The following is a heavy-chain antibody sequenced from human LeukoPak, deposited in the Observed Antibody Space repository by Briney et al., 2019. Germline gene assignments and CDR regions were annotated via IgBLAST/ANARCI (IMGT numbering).Heavy chain of an antibody. D-gene: IGHD6-13*01. Sequence: PSETLSLTCAVSGGSISSGSYYWSWIRQPAGKGLEWIGRIYTSGSTNYNPSLKSRVTISVDTSKNQFSLKLSSVTAADTAVYYCARIPRAAAGPYWGQGTLVTVS. CDR3: ARIPRAAAGPY. CDR1: GGSISSGSYY. V-gene: IGHV4-61*02. J-gene: IGHJ4*02. CDR2: IYTSGST.